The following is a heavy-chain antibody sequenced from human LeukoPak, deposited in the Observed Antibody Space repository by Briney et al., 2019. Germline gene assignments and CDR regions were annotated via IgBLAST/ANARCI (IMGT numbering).Heavy chain of an antibody. J-gene: IGHJ6*03. D-gene: IGHD3-3*01. Sequence: SVKVSCKASGGTFSSYAISWVRQAPGQGLEWMGGIIPIFGTANYAQKFQGRVTITADESTSTAYMELSSLRSEDTAVYYCASYSGYYRRDYYYYYMDVWGKGTTVTVSS. V-gene: IGHV1-69*13. CDR3: ASYSGYYRRDYYYYYMDV. CDR1: GGTFSSYA. CDR2: IIPIFGTA.